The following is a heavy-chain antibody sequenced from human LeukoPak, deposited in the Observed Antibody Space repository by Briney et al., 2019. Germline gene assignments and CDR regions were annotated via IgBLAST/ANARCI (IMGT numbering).Heavy chain of an antibody. D-gene: IGHD2-15*01. J-gene: IGHJ6*02. CDR3: ATSVYCSGGSCYSGYYYYYGMDV. CDR2: FDLEDGET. Sequence: ASVKVSCKVSGYTLTELSMHWVRQAPGKGLEWMGGFDLEDGETIYAQKFQGRVTMTEDTSTDTAYMELSSLRSEDTAVYYCATSVYCSGGSCYSGYYYYYGMDVWGQGTTVTVSS. CDR1: GYTLTELS. V-gene: IGHV1-24*01.